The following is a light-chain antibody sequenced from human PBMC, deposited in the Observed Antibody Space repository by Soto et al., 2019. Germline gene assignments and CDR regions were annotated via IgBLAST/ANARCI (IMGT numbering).Light chain of an antibody. CDR3: AAWDDSPNGSCV. CDR1: SSNIGSNN. Sequence: QSVLTQPPSASGNPGQRVTISCSGSSSNIGSNNVNWYQQIPGTATKLLIYSNNQRPLGVPDRFSGSKSGASASLAISGLQAEDEAYYYCAAWDDSPNGSCVCVGGTKVTVL. J-gene: IGLJ3*02. V-gene: IGLV1-44*01. CDR2: SNN.